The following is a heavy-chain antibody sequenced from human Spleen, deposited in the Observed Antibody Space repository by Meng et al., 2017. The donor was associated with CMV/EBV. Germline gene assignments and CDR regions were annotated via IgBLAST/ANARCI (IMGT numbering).Heavy chain of an antibody. CDR3: ARVTWLQWLVVDY. D-gene: IGHD6-19*01. V-gene: IGHV1-69*10. Sequence: SVKVSCKASGDTFSNYTITWVRQAPGQGLEWMGGIIPLRGIATYAQKLQGRVTFTADKSTGTAYMELSGLRSEDTAVYYCARVTWLQWLVVDYWGQGTLVTVSS. CDR1: GDTFSNYT. CDR2: IIPLRGIA. J-gene: IGHJ4*02.